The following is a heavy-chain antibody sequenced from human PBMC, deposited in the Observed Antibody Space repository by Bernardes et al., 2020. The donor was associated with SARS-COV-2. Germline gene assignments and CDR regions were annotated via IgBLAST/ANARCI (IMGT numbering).Heavy chain of an antibody. D-gene: IGHD5-18*01. J-gene: IGHJ2*01. CDR1: GFTFSSYE. V-gene: IGHV3-48*03. CDR3: VRAPVDTAMAPNWYFDL. Sequence: GGSLRLSCAASGFTFSSYEMNWVRQAPGKGLEWVSYISSSGVGSAIYYADSVKGRFTISRDNAKNSLYLQLNSLRVEDTAVYSCVRAPVDTAMAPNWYFDLWGRGTLVTVSS. CDR2: ISSSGVGSAI.